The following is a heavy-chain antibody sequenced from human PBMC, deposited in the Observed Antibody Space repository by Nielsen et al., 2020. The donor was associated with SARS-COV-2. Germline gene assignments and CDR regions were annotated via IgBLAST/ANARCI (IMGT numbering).Heavy chain of an antibody. D-gene: IGHD1-7*01. CDR1: GYTLTELS. CDR2: FDPEDGET. J-gene: IGHJ5*02. Sequence: ASVKVSCKVSGYTLTELSMHWVRQAPGKGLEWMGGFDPEDGETIYAQKFQGRVTMTEDTSTDTAYIELSSLRSEDTAVYYCATGRVTGTTEWFDPWGQGTLVTVSS. V-gene: IGHV1-24*01. CDR3: ATGRVTGTTEWFDP.